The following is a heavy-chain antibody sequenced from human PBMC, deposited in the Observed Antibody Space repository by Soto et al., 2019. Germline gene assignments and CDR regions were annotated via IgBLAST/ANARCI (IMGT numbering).Heavy chain of an antibody. J-gene: IGHJ3*02. CDR2: IIPILGTA. CDR1: GGTFSSYA. V-gene: IGHV1-69*13. D-gene: IGHD6-13*01. Sequence: SVKVSCKASGGTFSSYAISWVRQAPGQGLEWMGGIIPILGTANYAQKFQGRVTITADESTSTAYMELSSLRSEDTAVYYCAREDVIAAARGAFDIWGQGTMVTVSS. CDR3: AREDVIAAARGAFDI.